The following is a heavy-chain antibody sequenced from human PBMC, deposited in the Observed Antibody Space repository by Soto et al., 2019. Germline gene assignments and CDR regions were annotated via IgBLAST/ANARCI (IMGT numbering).Heavy chain of an antibody. D-gene: IGHD3-3*01. CDR2: ISYDGSNK. Sequence: QVQLVESGGGVVQPGRSLRLSCAASGFTFSSYAMHWVRQAPGKGLEWVAVISYDGSNKYYADSVKGRFTISRDNSKNTLDLQMHGLRAEDTAVYYCARGGASPTYYGFLSGYPSYYYYGMDVWGPGTTVTVSS. CDR3: ARGGASPTYYGFLSGYPSYYYYGMDV. CDR1: GFTFSSYA. J-gene: IGHJ6*02. V-gene: IGHV3-30-3*01.